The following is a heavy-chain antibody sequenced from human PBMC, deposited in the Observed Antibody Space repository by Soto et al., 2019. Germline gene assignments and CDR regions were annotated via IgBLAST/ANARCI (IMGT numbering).Heavy chain of an antibody. J-gene: IGHJ3*02. V-gene: IGHV3-30-3*01. CDR2: ISYDGSNK. D-gene: IGHD2-15*01. CDR1: GFTFSSYA. CDR3: ARDPKYCSGGSCYSGRAFDI. Sequence: PGGSLRLSCAASGFTFSSYAMHWVRQAPGKGLEWVAVISYDGSNKYYADSVKGRFTISRDNSKNTLYLQMNSLRAEDTAVYYCARDPKYCSGGSCYSGRAFDIWGQGTMVTVS.